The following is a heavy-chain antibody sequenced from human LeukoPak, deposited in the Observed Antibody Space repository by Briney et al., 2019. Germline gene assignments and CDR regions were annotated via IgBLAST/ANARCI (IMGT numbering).Heavy chain of an antibody. CDR2: IYHSGST. CDR3: AREATSRIDY. J-gene: IGHJ4*02. V-gene: IGHV4-38-2*02. Sequence: PSETLSLTCTVSGYSISSGYYWGWIRQPPGKGLEWIGSIYHSGSTYYNPSLKSRVTISVDTSKNQFSLKLSSVTAADTAVYYCAREATSRIDYWGQGTLVTVSS. CDR1: GYSISSGYY.